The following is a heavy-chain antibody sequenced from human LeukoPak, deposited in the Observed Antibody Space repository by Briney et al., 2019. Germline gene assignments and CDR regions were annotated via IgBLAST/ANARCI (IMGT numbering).Heavy chain of an antibody. J-gene: IGHJ4*02. D-gene: IGHD3-10*01. CDR3: AXGGXIXXRPGAY. V-gene: IGHV1-2*02. CDR2: INPNSGGT. Sequence: KXSGYTFTGYYMHWVRQAPGQGLEWMGWINPNSGGTNYAQKFQGRVTMTRDTAISTAYMELSRLRCEDTAGYYCAXGGXIXXRPGAYWGQGTLVTVSS. CDR1: GYTFTGYY.